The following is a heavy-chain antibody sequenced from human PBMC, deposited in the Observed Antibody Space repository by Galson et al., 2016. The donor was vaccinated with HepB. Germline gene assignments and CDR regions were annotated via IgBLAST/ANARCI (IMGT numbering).Heavy chain of an antibody. CDR1: GFTFSDFG. Sequence: SLRLSCAASGFTFSDFGMHWVRQAPGKGLEWVALIWYDGSNKHYADSVKGRFTISRDNSKNTLYLQMNSLTAEDTAVCYCARFGGSLGMDVWGQGTTVTVSS. D-gene: IGHD2-15*01. CDR2: IWYDGSNK. J-gene: IGHJ6*02. V-gene: IGHV3-33*01. CDR3: ARFGGSLGMDV.